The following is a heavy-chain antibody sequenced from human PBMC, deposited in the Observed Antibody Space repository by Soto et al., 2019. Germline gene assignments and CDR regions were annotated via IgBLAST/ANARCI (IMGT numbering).Heavy chain of an antibody. CDR2: IIPIFGTA. J-gene: IGHJ6*02. Sequence: QVQLVQSGAEVKKPGSSVKVSCKASGGTFSSYAISWVRQAPGQGLEWMGGIIPIFGTANYAQKFQGRVMITEDKSTSTAYMELSSLRSEDTAVYYCARVRPTGIAAAGTNYYYGMDVWGQGTTVTVSS. V-gene: IGHV1-69*06. D-gene: IGHD6-13*01. CDR1: GGTFSSYA. CDR3: ARVRPTGIAAAGTNYYYGMDV.